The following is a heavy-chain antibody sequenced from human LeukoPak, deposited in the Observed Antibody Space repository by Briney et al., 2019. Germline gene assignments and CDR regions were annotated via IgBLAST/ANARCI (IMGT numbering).Heavy chain of an antibody. J-gene: IGHJ6*03. V-gene: IGHV6-1*01. CDR1: GDSVSSNSAA. D-gene: IGHD1-26*01. Sequence: SQTLSLTCAISGDSVSSNSAAWNWIRQSPSRGLEWLGRTYYRSKWCNDYAVSVKSRITINPDTSKNQFSLKLSSVTAADTAVYYCARGNVGATRVDYYYYYMDVWGKGTTVTVSS. CDR2: TYYRSKWCN. CDR3: ARGNVGATRVDYYYYYMDV.